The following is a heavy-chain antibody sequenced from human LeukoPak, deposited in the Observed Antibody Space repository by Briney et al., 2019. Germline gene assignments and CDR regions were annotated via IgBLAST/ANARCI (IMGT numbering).Heavy chain of an antibody. V-gene: IGHV3-23*01. J-gene: IGHJ4*02. CDR1: GFTFSSYG. D-gene: IGHD4-11*01. Sequence: GRSLRLSCAASGFTFSSYGMHWVRQAPGKGPEWVSGISGSGGTTYYADSVKGRFTISRDNSKNTLYLQMNSLRAEDTAVYYCAKDHFVTSVIDFWGQGTLVTVSS. CDR3: AKDHFVTSVIDF. CDR2: ISGSGGTT.